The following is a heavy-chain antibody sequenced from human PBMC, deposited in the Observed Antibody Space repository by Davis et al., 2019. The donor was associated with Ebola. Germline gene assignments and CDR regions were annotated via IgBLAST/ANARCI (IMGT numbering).Heavy chain of an antibody. CDR3: TRGGVGVVTVTPFDY. CDR2: ISTYNGNT. D-gene: IGHD2-21*02. CDR1: GYSFRDYG. V-gene: IGHV1-18*01. Sequence: ASVKVSCKASGYSFRDYGINWVRQAPGQGLEWMGWISTYNGNTNFAQTFQGRVSMTTDTTTSTAYMELRSLRSDATAVYYCTRGGVGVVTVTPFDYWGQGTLVTVSS. J-gene: IGHJ4*02.